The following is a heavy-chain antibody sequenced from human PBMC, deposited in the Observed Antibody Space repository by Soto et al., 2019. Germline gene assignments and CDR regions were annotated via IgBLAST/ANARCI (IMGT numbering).Heavy chain of an antibody. V-gene: IGHV5-51*01. CDR1: GYSFTSYW. Sequence: PGESLKISCKSSGYSFTSYWIGWVRQMPGKGLEWMGIIYPGDSDTRYSPSFQGQVTISADKSISTAYLQWSSLKASDTAMYYCARQREVVVVPYGMDVWGQGTTVTVSS. CDR3: ARQREVVVVPYGMDV. D-gene: IGHD2-15*01. J-gene: IGHJ6*02. CDR2: IYPGDSDT.